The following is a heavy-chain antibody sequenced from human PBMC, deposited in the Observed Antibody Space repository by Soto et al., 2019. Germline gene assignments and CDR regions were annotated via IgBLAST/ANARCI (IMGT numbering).Heavy chain of an antibody. V-gene: IGHV2-70*11. Sequence: SGPTLVNPTQTLTLTCTFSGFSLSTSGMCVSWIRQPPGKALEWLARIDWDDDKYYSTSLKTRLTISKDTSKNQVVLTMTNMDPVDTATYYCARDYSGSYLSTYDAFDIWGQGTMVTVSS. J-gene: IGHJ3*02. D-gene: IGHD1-26*01. CDR2: IDWDDDK. CDR1: GFSLSTSGMC. CDR3: ARDYSGSYLSTYDAFDI.